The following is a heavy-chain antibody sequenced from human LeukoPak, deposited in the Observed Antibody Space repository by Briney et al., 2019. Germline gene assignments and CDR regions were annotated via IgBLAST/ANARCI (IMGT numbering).Heavy chain of an antibody. J-gene: IGHJ4*02. V-gene: IGHV3-48*01. CDR1: GFTFSSYG. CDR3: ARDCGTYSFSFDY. Sequence: GGSLRLSCAASGFTFSSYGMTWVRQAPGKGLDWVSYISSSSSTIYYADSVKGRFTISRDNAKNSLYLQMNSLRAEDTAVYYCARDCGTYSFSFDYWGQGILVTVSS. CDR2: ISSSSSTI. D-gene: IGHD1-26*01.